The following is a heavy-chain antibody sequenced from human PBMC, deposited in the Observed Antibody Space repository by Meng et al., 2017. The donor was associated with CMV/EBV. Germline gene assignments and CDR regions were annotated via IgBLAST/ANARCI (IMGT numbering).Heavy chain of an antibody. CDR2: INHSGST. V-gene: IGHV4-34*01. Sequence: SQTLSLTGAVYGGSFSGYYWSWIRQPPGKGLEWIGEINHSGSTNYNPSLKSRVTISVDTSKNQFSLKLSSVTAADTAVYYCARGQGWVRGVGAKRLRPNWFDPWGQGTLVTVSS. D-gene: IGHD3-10*01. CDR1: GGSFSGYY. J-gene: IGHJ5*02. CDR3: ARGQGWVRGVGAKRLRPNWFDP.